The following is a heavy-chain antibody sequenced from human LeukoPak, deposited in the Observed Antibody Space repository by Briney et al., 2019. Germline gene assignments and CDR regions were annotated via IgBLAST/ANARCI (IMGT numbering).Heavy chain of an antibody. Sequence: SQTLSLTCAISGDSVSSNSVAWNWIRQSPSRGLEWLGRTYYRSKRYSDYAVSVKSRITINPDPSKNQFSLQLNSVTPEDTAVYYCARTPSDTAMVDCWGQGTLVTVSS. J-gene: IGHJ4*02. D-gene: IGHD5-18*01. CDR1: GDSVSSNSVA. CDR2: TYYRSKRYS. V-gene: IGHV6-1*01. CDR3: ARTPSDTAMVDC.